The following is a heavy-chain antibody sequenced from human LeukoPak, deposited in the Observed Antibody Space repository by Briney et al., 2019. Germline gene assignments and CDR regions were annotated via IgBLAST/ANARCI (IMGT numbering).Heavy chain of an antibody. Sequence: PSETLSLTCTVSGGSISSYYWSWIRQPPGKGLEWIGYIYYSGSTNYNPSLKSRVTISVDTSKNQFSLKLSSVTAADTAVYYCARDGGSGPMDVWGKGTTVTVSS. J-gene: IGHJ6*03. CDR1: GGSISSYY. V-gene: IGHV4-59*01. CDR3: ARDGGSGPMDV. CDR2: IYYSGST. D-gene: IGHD3-3*01.